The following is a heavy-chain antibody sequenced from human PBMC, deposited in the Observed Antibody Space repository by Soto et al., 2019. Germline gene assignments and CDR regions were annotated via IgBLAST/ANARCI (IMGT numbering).Heavy chain of an antibody. D-gene: IGHD5-12*01. CDR3: ARGRGYDSRFDY. CDR2: INHSGST. J-gene: IGHJ4*02. Sequence: QVQLQQWGAGLLKPSETLSLTCAVYGGSFSGYYWSWIRQPPGKGLEWIGEINHSGSTNYNPSLKSRVTISVDTSKNQCSLKLSSVTAADTAVYYCARGRGYDSRFDYWGQGTLVTVSS. V-gene: IGHV4-34*01. CDR1: GGSFSGYY.